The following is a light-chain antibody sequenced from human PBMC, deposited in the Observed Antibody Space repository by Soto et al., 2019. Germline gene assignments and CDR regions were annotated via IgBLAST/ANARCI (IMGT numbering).Light chain of an antibody. CDR1: SSNIGSHT. J-gene: IGLJ2*01. CDR3: APWDDSLNGVV. V-gene: IGLV1-44*01. Sequence: QSVLTQPPSASGTPGQRVTISCSGSSSNIGSHTVNWYQQLPGTAPRLLIYSNTQRPSGVPDRFSGSKSGTSASLAISGLQSEYEADYYCAPWDDSLNGVVFGGGTKLTVL. CDR2: SNT.